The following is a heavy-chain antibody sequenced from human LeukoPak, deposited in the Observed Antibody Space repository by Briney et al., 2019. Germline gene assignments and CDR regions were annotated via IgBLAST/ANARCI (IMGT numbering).Heavy chain of an antibody. J-gene: IGHJ4*02. CDR1: GGFISSYH. Sequence: PSETLSLTCTVSGGFISSYHWSWIRKPPGKGLECIGYIYYSGSPNYNPSLKGRVTISVDTSMNQFSLKVSSVTAADTAVYYCARYNYPVIPGFDYWGQGALVTVSS. V-gene: IGHV4-59*01. CDR3: ARYNYPVIPGFDY. D-gene: IGHD5-24*01. CDR2: IYYSGSP.